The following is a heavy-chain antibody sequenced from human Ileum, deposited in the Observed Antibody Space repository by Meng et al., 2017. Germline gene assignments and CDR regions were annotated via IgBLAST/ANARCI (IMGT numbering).Heavy chain of an antibody. V-gene: IGHV3-74*01. CDR3: VRDGSQYFDY. CDR2: INNDGSHA. J-gene: IGHJ4*02. D-gene: IGHD1-26*01. Sequence: GGSLRLSCAASGFTFTSYWMHWIRQVPGKGLVWVSYINNDGSHASYADSVRGRFTVSRDNAKNTLYLQMTSLRAEDTAVYHCVRDGSQYFDYWGQGTRVTVSS. CDR1: GFTFTSYW.